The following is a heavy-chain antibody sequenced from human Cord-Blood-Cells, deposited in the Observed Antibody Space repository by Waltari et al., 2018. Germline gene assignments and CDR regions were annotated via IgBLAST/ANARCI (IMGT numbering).Heavy chain of an antibody. CDR2: ISYDGSNK. CDR3: ARSWDQLGTAFDI. J-gene: IGHJ3*02. Sequence: QVQMVESGGGVVQPGRSLRLSCAASGFTFSSYAMNWVRGAPGKGLEWVSVISYDGSNKYYADSVKGRFTISRDNSKNTLYLQMNSLRAEDTAVYYCARSWDQLGTAFDIWGQGTMVTVSS. CDR1: GFTFSSYA. D-gene: IGHD2-2*01. V-gene: IGHV3-30-3*01.